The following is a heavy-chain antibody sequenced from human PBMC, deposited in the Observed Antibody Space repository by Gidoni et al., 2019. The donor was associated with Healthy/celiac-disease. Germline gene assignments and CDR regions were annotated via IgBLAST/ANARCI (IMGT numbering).Heavy chain of an antibody. D-gene: IGHD4-17*01. J-gene: IGHJ6*02. CDR2: ISSSCSYI. Sequence: EVQLVASGGGLVKPGGSLRLSCAASGFPFSSYSMNWVRQAPGKGLEWVSSISSSCSYIYYADSVKGRFTISRDNAKNSLYLQMNSLRAEDTAVYYCARDPRGDYGDWYYYYGMDVWGQGTTVTVSS. CDR1: GFPFSSYS. V-gene: IGHV3-21*01. CDR3: ARDPRGDYGDWYYYYGMDV.